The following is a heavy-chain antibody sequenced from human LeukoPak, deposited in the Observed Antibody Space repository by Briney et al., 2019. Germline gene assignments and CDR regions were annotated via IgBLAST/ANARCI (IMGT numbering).Heavy chain of an antibody. J-gene: IGHJ4*02. V-gene: IGHV4-4*07. Sequence: PSETLSLTCTVSNGSMRSYYWTWIRQPAGKGLEWVGRLFDARKVNYNPSLGGRVTMSMDTSKNQFSLRMTSVTAADTAVYYCARGFQGVYDYWGQGALVIVSS. CDR3: ARGFQGVYDY. D-gene: IGHD5/OR15-5a*01. CDR1: NGSMRSYY. CDR2: LFDARKV.